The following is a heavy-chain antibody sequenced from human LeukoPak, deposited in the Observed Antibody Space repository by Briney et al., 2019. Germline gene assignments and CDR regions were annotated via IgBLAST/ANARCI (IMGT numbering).Heavy chain of an antibody. J-gene: IGHJ4*02. CDR3: AREPTSGSCYFDY. CDR1: GGTFSSYS. CDR2: IIPIFGTA. Sequence: SVKVSCKASGGTFSSYSINWVRQAPGQGLEWMGGIIPIFGTANYAQKFRGRLTMTRDTSTSTVYMELTSLRSEDTAVYYCAREPTSGSCYFDYWGLGTPVTVSS. D-gene: IGHD1-26*01. V-gene: IGHV1-69*05.